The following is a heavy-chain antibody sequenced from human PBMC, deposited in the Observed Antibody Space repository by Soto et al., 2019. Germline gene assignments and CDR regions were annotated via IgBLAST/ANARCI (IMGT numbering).Heavy chain of an antibody. CDR3: ARGPTKFDILTTYSTGLDH. CDR2: INPNSGAT. D-gene: IGHD3-9*01. CDR1: GYTFTDYY. J-gene: IGHJ4*02. Sequence: QVHLVQSGAEVKKPGASLRVSCTASGYTFTDYYMHWVRQAPGQGLEWMGCINPNSGATDFAQNFRGRDSRAMDTVLTTAYMEVSSLRSDDTAVYYCARGPTKFDILTTYSTGLDHWGQGTLVTVSS. V-gene: IGHV1-2*02.